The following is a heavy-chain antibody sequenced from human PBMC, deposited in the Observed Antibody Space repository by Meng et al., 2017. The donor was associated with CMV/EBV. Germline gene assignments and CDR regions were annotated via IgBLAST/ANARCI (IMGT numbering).Heavy chain of an antibody. J-gene: IGHJ4*02. V-gene: IGHV3-30*04. Sequence: SGFTFSVHAFHWFRQAPGKGLEWVAVISYDGYSKYYADSVKGRFTISRDKSKNTLYLQMNSLRAEDTAVYYCARDRCSSIICHVDYWGQGTLVTVSS. CDR1: GFTFSVHA. D-gene: IGHD2-2*01. CDR3: ARDRCSSIICHVDY. CDR2: ISYDGYSK.